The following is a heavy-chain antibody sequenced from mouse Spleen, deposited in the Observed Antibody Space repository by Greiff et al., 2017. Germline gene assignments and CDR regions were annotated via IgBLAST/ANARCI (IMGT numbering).Heavy chain of an antibody. J-gene: IGHJ3*01. Sequence: DVQLQESGGGLVQPKGSLKLSCAASGFSFNTYAMNWVRQAPGKGLEWVARIRSKSSNYATYYADSVKDRFTISRDDSQSMLYLQMNNLKTEDTAMYYCVRDRDYDYYWGQGTLVTVSA. CDR1: GFSFNTYA. CDR2: IRSKSSNYAT. CDR3: VRDRDYDYY. D-gene: IGHD2-4*01. V-gene: IGHV10-1*01.